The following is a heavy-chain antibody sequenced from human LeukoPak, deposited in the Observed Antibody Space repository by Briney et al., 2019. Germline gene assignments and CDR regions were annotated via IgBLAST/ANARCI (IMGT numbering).Heavy chain of an antibody. CDR1: GFTFSSYV. J-gene: IGHJ6*03. D-gene: IGHD3-9*01. CDR2: ISYDGSNE. V-gene: IGHV3-30*04. Sequence: PGGSLRLSCAASGFTFSSYVMHWVRQAPGKGLEWVAIISYDGSNEYYADSVKGRFTISRDNSKNTLYLQMNSLRAEDTAVYYCARSLGYFDWLYSGGNRYMDVWGKGTTVTVSS. CDR3: ARSLGYFDWLYSGGNRYMDV.